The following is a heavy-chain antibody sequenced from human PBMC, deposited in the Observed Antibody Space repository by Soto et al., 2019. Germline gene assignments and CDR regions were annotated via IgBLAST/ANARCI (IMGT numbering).Heavy chain of an antibody. CDR1: GFTFTSYA. J-gene: IGHJ4*02. Sequence: ASVKVSCKASGFTFTSYAISWVRQAPGQGLEWMGWISADNGNTNYAQKLQGRVTMTTDTSTSTAYMELRSLRSDDTAVYYCARDVPDYYDSSGTFDYWGQGTLVTVSS. CDR2: ISADNGNT. V-gene: IGHV1-18*01. D-gene: IGHD3-22*01. CDR3: ARDVPDYYDSSGTFDY.